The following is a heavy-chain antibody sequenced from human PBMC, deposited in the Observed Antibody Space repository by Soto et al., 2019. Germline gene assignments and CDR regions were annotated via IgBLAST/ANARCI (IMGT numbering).Heavy chain of an antibody. CDR3: ARPRYDGSGTPLDH. CDR1: RFTFSSYW. V-gene: IGHV3-74*01. Sequence: PGGSLTLYCATTRFTFSSYWMHWVRQATGKGLVWVSRINGDGSTTSYADSVKGRFIISRDNAKNMLYLQMNSLRAEDTAVYYCARPRYDGSGTPLDHWGQGT. CDR2: INGDGSTT. D-gene: IGHD3-22*01. J-gene: IGHJ4*02.